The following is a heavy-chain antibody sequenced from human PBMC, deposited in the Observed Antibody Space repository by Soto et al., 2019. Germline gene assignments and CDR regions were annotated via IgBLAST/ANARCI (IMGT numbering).Heavy chain of an antibody. V-gene: IGHV3-23*01. Sequence: EVQLLDSGGGLVQPGGSLRLSCAASGFTFSSYAMSWVRQAPGKGLEWVSIIDDSGGSTYYNPSLKSRVTISVDTSKNQFSLKLSSVTAADTAVYYCARHLGLRSWTGPRGFDYWGQGTLVTVSS. D-gene: IGHD3-9*01. J-gene: IGHJ4*02. CDR3: ARHLGLRSWTGPRGFDY. CDR2: IDDSGGST. CDR1: GFTFSSYA.